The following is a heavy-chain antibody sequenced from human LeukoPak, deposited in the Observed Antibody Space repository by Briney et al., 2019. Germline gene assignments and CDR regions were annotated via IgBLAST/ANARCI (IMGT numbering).Heavy chain of an antibody. CDR2: ISYDGSNK. J-gene: IGHJ4*02. D-gene: IGHD3-22*01. CDR3: ARDVTYYYDSSGYYSPHFDY. Sequence: GRSLRLSCAASGSTFSSYAMHWVRQAPGKGLEWVAVISYDGSNKYYADSVKGRFTISRDNSKNTLYLQMNSLRAEDTAVYYCARDVTYYYDSSGYYSPHFDYWGQGTLVTVSS. CDR1: GSTFSSYA. V-gene: IGHV3-30*04.